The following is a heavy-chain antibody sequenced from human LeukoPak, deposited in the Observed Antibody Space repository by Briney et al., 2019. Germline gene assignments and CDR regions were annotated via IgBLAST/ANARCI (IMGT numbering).Heavy chain of an antibody. D-gene: IGHD4-23*01. Sequence: GGSLRLSCAASGLTFSSYSMNWVRQAPGKGLEWVSSISSSSSYIYYADSVKGRFTVSRDNAKNSLYLQMNSLRAEDTAVYYCARGTTVESDYWGQGTLVTVSS. J-gene: IGHJ4*02. CDR1: GLTFSSYS. V-gene: IGHV3-21*01. CDR2: ISSSSSYI. CDR3: ARGTTVESDY.